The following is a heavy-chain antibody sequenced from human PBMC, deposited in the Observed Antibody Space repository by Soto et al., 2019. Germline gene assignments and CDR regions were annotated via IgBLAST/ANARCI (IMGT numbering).Heavy chain of an antibody. V-gene: IGHV4-34*01. D-gene: IGHD3-9*01. CDR2: INHSGST. CDR1: GGSFSGYY. CDR3: ARARDFDWLFPPLGPYYCDY. Sequence: TRSLTCSVYGGSFSGYYWSWIRQPPGKGLEWIGEINHSGSTNYNPSLKSRVTISVDTSKNQFSLKLSSVTAADTAVYYCARARDFDWLFPPLGPYYCDYWGQGTLVTVSS. J-gene: IGHJ4*02.